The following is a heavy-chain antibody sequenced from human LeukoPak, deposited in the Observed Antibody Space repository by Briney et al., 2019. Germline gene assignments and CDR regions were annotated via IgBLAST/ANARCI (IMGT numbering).Heavy chain of an antibody. V-gene: IGHV1-69*05. Sequence: ASVKVSCKASGGTFSSYAISWVRQAPGQGLEWMGGIIPIFGTANYAQKFQGRVTITTDESTSTAYMELSSLRSEDTAVYYCAREKEMATPEYHYYFDYWGQGTLVTVSS. CDR1: GGTFSSYA. CDR3: AREKEMATPEYHYYFDY. D-gene: IGHD5-24*01. CDR2: IIPIFGTA. J-gene: IGHJ4*02.